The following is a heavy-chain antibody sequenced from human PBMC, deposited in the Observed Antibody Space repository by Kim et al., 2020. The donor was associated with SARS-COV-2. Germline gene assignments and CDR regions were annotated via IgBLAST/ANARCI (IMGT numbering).Heavy chain of an antibody. J-gene: IGHJ2*01. Sequence: GGSLRLSCAASGFNASGSYMSWVRQVPGKGLEWVSVIYSGGSVYYADFVRGRFITSRDTSKNTMLLQMNGLSANDTAMYYCARGGGTGAWDFDLWGRGTL. CDR2: IYSGGSV. V-gene: IGHV3-53*01. CDR1: GFNASGSY. D-gene: IGHD1-1*01. CDR3: ARGGGTGAWDFDL.